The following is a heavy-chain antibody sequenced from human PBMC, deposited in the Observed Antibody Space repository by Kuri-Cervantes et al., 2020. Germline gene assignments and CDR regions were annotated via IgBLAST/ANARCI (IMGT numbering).Heavy chain of an antibody. V-gene: IGHV4-4*07. CDR3: SRDAYGGGSGIFGY. CDR1: GGSISSYY. D-gene: IGHD4-23*01. CDR2: IYTSGST. Sequence: SETLSLTCAGSGGSISSYYWSWIRQPAGKGLEWIGRIYTSGSTNYNPTLKSRVTMSVDTSKNQFSLKLSSGTAADTAVYYCSRDAYGGGSGIFGYWGQGTLVTVSS. J-gene: IGHJ4*02.